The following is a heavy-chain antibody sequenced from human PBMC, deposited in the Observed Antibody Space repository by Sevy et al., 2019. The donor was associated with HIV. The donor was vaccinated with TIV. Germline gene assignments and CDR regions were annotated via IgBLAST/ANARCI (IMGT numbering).Heavy chain of an antibody. D-gene: IGHD2-8*01. CDR2: LSFGCGEI. V-gene: IGHV3-23*01. CDR1: GFTFSKYS. CDR3: AREGCTKPHDY. J-gene: IGHJ4*02. Sequence: GGYLRLSCAASGFTFSKYSMSWVRQPPGKGLEWVSTLSFGCGEINYADSVKGRFTISRDNSKISVYLQMNNLRPEVTAVYYSAREGCTKPHDYWGQGTLVTVSS.